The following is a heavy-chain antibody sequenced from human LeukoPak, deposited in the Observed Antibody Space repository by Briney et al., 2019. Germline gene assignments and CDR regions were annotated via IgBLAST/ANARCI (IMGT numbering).Heavy chain of an antibody. CDR1: GFSFSSYA. CDR2: ISYDGSNK. Sequence: GGSVRLSCAASGFSFSSYAMHWVHQAPGKGLEWVAVISYDGSNKYYADSVKGRFTISRDNSKNTLYLQMNSLRAEDTAVYYCAREPGAYCGGDCFGGESANHFDYWGQGTLVTVSS. J-gene: IGHJ4*02. CDR3: AREPGAYCGGDCFGGESANHFDY. D-gene: IGHD2-21*02. V-gene: IGHV3-30-3*01.